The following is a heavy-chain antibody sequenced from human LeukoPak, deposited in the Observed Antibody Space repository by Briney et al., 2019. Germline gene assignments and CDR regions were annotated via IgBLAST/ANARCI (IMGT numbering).Heavy chain of an antibody. D-gene: IGHD5-18*01. CDR2: ISKSSDTI. V-gene: IGHV3-48*02. CDR1: GFTFRSYS. J-gene: IGHJ4*02. CDR3: AREGIQLWLFFDY. Sequence: GGSLRLSCAASGFTFRSYSMNWVRQAPGKGLGWVSYISKSSDTIKYADSVKGRFTISRDNAKNSLYLQMNSLRDEDTAVYYCAREGIQLWLFFDYWGQGTLVTVSS.